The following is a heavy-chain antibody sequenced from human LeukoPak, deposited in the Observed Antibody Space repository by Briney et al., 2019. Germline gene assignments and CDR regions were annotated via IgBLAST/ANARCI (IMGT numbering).Heavy chain of an antibody. D-gene: IGHD6-13*01. Sequence: GASVKVSCKASGYTFTGYYMHWVRQAPGQGLEWMGRINPNSGGTNYAQKFQGRVTMTRDTSISTAYMELSRLRSDDTAVYYCARGKQQLVRKPYYYYGMDVWGQGTTVTVSS. J-gene: IGHJ6*02. V-gene: IGHV1-2*06. CDR3: ARGKQQLVRKPYYYYGMDV. CDR1: GYTFTGYY. CDR2: INPNSGGT.